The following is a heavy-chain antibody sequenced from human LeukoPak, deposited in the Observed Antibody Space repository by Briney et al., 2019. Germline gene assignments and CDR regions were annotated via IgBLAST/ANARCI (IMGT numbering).Heavy chain of an antibody. CDR3: ARSILPAANAIDY. J-gene: IGHJ4*02. CDR2: MSSSGSTI. CDR1: GFTFSDYY. D-gene: IGHD2-2*01. V-gene: IGHV3-11*04. Sequence: GGSLRLSCAASGFTFSDYYMNWIRQAPGKGLEWISYMSSSGSTISYADSVTGRFTVSRDNAKNSLYLQMNSLRAGDTAVYYCARSILPAANAIDYWGQGTLLTVSS.